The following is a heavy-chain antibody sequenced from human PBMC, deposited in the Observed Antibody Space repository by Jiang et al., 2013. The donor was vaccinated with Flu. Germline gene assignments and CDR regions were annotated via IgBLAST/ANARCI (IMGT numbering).Heavy chain of an antibody. CDR2: INHSGST. Sequence: ELLKPSETLSLTCAVYGGSFSGYYWSWIRQPPGKGLEWIGEINHSGSTNYNPSLKSRVTISVDTSKNQFSLKLSSVTAADTAVYYCARGDLEIVVVPAAISSTRKVHYFDYWGQGTLVTVSS. D-gene: IGHD2-2*02. V-gene: IGHV4-34*01. CDR1: GGSFSGYY. J-gene: IGHJ4*02. CDR3: ARGDLEIVVVPAAISSTRKVHYFDY.